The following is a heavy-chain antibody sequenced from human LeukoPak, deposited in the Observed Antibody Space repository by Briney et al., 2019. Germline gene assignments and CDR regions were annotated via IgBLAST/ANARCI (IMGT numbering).Heavy chain of an antibody. V-gene: IGHV1-2*02. D-gene: IGHD2-2*01. Sequence: ASMKVSCKTSGYTFTAHYIHWIRQAPGQGLEWMGWMNPNSGDTNYAQKFQGRVTLTRDKTARTAYMELTRLKSDDTAVYHCARVRVGYCSSTSCYSAGFDFWGQGTKVTVSS. CDR3: ARVRVGYCSSTSCYSAGFDF. J-gene: IGHJ3*01. CDR2: MNPNSGDT. CDR1: GYTFTAHY.